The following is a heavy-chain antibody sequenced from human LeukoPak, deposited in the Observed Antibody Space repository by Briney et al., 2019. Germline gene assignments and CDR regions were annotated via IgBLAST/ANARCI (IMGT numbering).Heavy chain of an antibody. D-gene: IGHD2-2*01. V-gene: IGHV3-23*01. CDR3: AKEWGYCSSTSCPPPI. CDR1: GFTFSSYA. J-gene: IGHJ3*02. CDR2: ISGSGGST. Sequence: GGSLRLSCAASGFTFSSYAMSWVRQAPGKGLEWVSAISGSGGSTYYADSVKGRFTISRDNSKNTLYLQMNSLRAEDTAVYYCAKEWGYCSSTSCPPPIWGQGTMVTVSS.